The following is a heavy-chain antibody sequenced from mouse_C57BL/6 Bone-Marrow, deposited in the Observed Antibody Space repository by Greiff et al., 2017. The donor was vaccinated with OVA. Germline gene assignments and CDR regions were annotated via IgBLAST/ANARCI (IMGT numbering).Heavy chain of an antibody. CDR1: GFSLTSYG. Sequence: VQVVESGPGLVQPSQSLSITCTVSGFSLTSYGVHWVRQSPGKGLEWLGVIWSGGSTDYNAAFISRLSISKDNSKSQVFFKMNSLQADDTAIYYCARLSYWGQGTLVTVSA. J-gene: IGHJ3*01. CDR3: ARLSY. CDR2: IWSGGST. V-gene: IGHV2-2*01.